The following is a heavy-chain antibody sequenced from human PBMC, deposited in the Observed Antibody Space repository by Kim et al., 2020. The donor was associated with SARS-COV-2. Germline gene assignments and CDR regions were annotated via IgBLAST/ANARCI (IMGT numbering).Heavy chain of an antibody. CDR2: K. Sequence: KYYADSVKGRFTISRDNSKNTLYLQMNSLRAEDTAVYYCARRSPHDAFDIWGQGTMVTVSS. J-gene: IGHJ3*02. V-gene: IGHV3-33*01. CDR3: ARRSPHDAFDI.